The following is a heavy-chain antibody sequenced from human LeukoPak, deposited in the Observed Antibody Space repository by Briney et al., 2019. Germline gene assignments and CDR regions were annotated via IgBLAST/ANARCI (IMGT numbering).Heavy chain of an antibody. CDR1: GGIFSSYA. J-gene: IGHJ4*02. CDR3: ARDASPGVGASFDY. CDR2: IIPMFGTA. V-gene: IGHV1-69*13. D-gene: IGHD1-26*01. Sequence: SVKVSCKASGGIFSSYAINWVRQAPGQGLEWMGRIIPMFGTANYAQKFQGRVTITADESTGTAYMELSSLRSEDTAVYYCARDASPGVGASFDYWGQGTLVTVTS.